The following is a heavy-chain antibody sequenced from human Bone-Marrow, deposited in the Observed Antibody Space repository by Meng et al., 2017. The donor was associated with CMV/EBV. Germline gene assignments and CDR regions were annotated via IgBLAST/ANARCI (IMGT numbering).Heavy chain of an antibody. V-gene: IGHV4-38-2*02. CDR1: GYSISSGYY. J-gene: IGHJ6*02. Sequence: SETLSPTCTVSGYSISSGYYWGWIRQPPGKGLEWIGSIYHSGSTYYNPSLKSRVTISVDTSKNQFSLKLSSVTAADTAVYYCARDRCSSTSCYRWYYYGMDVWGQGTTVTVSS. D-gene: IGHD2-2*02. CDR3: ARDRCSSTSCYRWYYYGMDV. CDR2: IYHSGST.